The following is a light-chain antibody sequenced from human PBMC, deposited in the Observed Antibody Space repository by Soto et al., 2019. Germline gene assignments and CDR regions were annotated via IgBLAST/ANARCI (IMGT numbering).Light chain of an antibody. CDR3: MQRIEFPIT. V-gene: IGKV2-40*01. Sequence: DIVMTQTPRSLPVTPGEPASISCRSSQSLLDSDDGNTYLDWYLQRPGQSPHLLIYTVSYRASGVPDRFSGSGSGTNFTLKISRVEADDVGSYYCMQRIEFPITFGGGTRVEIK. CDR2: TVS. J-gene: IGKJ4*01. CDR1: QSLLDSDDGNTY.